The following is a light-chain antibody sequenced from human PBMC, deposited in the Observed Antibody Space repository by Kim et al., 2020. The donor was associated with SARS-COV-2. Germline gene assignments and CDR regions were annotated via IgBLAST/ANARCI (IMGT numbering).Light chain of an antibody. CDR1: QGITSH. CDR3: QKYDTAPQT. V-gene: IGKV1-27*01. CDR2: AAS. Sequence: ASVGDRVTITCRASQGITSHLAWYQQKPGKVPKLLIYAASTLVSGVPSRFGGSGSGTDFTLTISSLQPEDVATYYCQKYDTAPQTFGQGTKVDIK. J-gene: IGKJ1*01.